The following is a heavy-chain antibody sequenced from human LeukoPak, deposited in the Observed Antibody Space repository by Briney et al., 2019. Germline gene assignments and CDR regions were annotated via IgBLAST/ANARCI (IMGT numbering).Heavy chain of an antibody. CDR2: ISAYSGNT. CDR1: GYTFTSYG. D-gene: IGHD3-22*01. Sequence: ASVKVSCKASGYTFTSYGLSWVRQAPGQGLEWMGWISAYSGNTNYAQKLQGRVTMTTDTSTSTAYMELRSLRSDDTAVYYCARGGGRYYYDSSGYGIDYWGQGTLVTVSS. V-gene: IGHV1-18*01. CDR3: ARGGGRYYYDSSGYGIDY. J-gene: IGHJ4*02.